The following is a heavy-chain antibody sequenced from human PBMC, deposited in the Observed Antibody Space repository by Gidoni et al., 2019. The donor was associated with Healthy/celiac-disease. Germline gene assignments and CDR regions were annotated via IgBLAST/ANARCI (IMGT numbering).Heavy chain of an antibody. CDR2: IGTAGDP. V-gene: IGHV3-13*05. D-gene: IGHD3-22*01. Sequence: EVQLVESGGGLVQPGGSLRLPCAAPGFPFSSYDMHWVRQATGKGLEWVSAIGTAGDPYYPGSVKGRFTISRENAKNSLYLQMNSLRAGDTAVYYCARSGRDYYDSSGYMDVWGKGTTVTVSS. CDR3: ARSGRDYYDSSGYMDV. CDR1: GFPFSSYD. J-gene: IGHJ6*03.